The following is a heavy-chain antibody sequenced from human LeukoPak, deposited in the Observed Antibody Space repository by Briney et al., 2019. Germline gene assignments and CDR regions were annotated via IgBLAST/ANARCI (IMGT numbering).Heavy chain of an antibody. CDR2: ISSTGSYI. V-gene: IGHV3-21*01. D-gene: IGHD2-15*01. Sequence: GGSLRLSCAASGFTFSSYAMHWVRQAPGKGLEWVASISSTGSYIYYADSGKGRFTISRDNAKKSLYLQMNSLRAEDTAVYYCARVQGRYSYDYWGQGTLVTVSS. CDR1: GFTFSSYA. CDR3: ARVQGRYSYDY. J-gene: IGHJ4*02.